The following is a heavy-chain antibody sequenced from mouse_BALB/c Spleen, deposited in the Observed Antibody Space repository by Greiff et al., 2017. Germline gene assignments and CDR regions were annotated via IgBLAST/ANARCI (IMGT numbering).Heavy chain of an antibody. Sequence: EVKLVESGGGLVKLGGSLKLSCAASGFTFSSYAMSWVRQTPEKRLEWVATISSGGSYTYYPDSVKGRFTISRDNAKNTLYLQMSSLRSEDTAMYYCARHHGNNAMDYWGQGTSVTVSS. CDR1: GFTFSSYA. CDR2: ISSGGSYT. V-gene: IGHV5-9-3*01. CDR3: ARHHGNNAMDY. D-gene: IGHD2-1*01. J-gene: IGHJ4*01.